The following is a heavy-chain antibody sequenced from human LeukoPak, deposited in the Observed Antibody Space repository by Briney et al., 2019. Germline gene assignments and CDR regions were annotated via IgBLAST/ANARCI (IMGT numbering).Heavy chain of an antibody. CDR1: GYTFTSYD. CDR3: ARGPYDKDAFDI. CDR2: MNPNSGNT. V-gene: IGHV1-8*01. Sequence: ASVKVSCKASGYTFTSYDINWVRQATGQGLEWMGWMNPNSGNTGYAQKFQGRVTMTRNTSISTAYMELSSLRSEDTAVYYCARGPYDKDAFDIWGQGTMVTVSS. D-gene: IGHD3-22*01. J-gene: IGHJ3*02.